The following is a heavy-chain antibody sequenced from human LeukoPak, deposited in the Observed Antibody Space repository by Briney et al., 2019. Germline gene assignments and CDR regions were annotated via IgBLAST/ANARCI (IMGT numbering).Heavy chain of an antibody. Sequence: PGGSLRLSCAASGFAFSSFAMSWVRQPPGKGLEWVSSISGSGGSTYYADSVKGRFTISRDNSKNTLYLQMNSLRAENTAVYYCAKEWDHYDSRDSGAFDIWGQGTRVTVSS. CDR1: GFAFSSFA. CDR2: ISGSGGST. CDR3: AKEWDHYDSRDSGAFDI. J-gene: IGHJ3*02. D-gene: IGHD3-22*01. V-gene: IGHV3-23*01.